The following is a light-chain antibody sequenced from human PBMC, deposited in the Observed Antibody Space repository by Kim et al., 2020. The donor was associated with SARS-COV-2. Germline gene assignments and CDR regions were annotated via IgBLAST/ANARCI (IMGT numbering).Light chain of an antibody. Sequence: SSELTQPPSVSVAPGKTARITCGGNNIGSKSVHWYQQKPGQAPVLVIYYDSDRPSGIPERFSGSNSGNTATLTISRVEAGDEADYYCPVWDSSSDPYVFG. CDR1: NIGSKS. CDR2: YDS. CDR3: PVWDSSSDPYV. J-gene: IGLJ1*01. V-gene: IGLV3-21*04.